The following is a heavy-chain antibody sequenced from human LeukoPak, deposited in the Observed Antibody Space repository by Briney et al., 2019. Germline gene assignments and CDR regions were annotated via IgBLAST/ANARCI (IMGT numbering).Heavy chain of an antibody. J-gene: IGHJ2*01. V-gene: IGHV1-24*01. D-gene: IGHD3-22*01. CDR2: FDPEDGET. Sequence: GASVKVSCKVSGYTLTELSMHWVRQAHGKGLEWMGGFDPEDGETIYAQKFQGRVTMTEDTSTDTAYMELSSLRSEDTAVYYCATDGFSSGYSGVWYFDLWGRGTLVTVSS. CDR1: GYTLTELS. CDR3: ATDGFSSGYSGVWYFDL.